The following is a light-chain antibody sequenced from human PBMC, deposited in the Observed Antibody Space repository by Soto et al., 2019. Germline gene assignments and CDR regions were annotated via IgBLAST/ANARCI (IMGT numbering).Light chain of an antibody. CDR3: LLYYGGAQLV. Sequence: AVVTQEPSLTVSPGGTVTLTCASSTGAVTSGNYPSWFQQKPGQTPRTLIYTTNSRHSWTPARFSGSLLGDKAALTLSGVQPEDDADYYCLLYYGGAQLVFGGGTKLTVL. J-gene: IGLJ3*02. CDR2: TTN. CDR1: TGAVTSGNY. V-gene: IGLV7-43*01.